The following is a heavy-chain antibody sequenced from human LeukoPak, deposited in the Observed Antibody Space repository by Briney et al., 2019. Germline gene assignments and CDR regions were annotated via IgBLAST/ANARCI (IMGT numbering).Heavy chain of an antibody. Sequence: SETLSLTCTVSGXSISSYYGSWIRQPPGKGLEWIGYIYYSGSTKYNPSLKSRVTISVDTSKNQFSLNLSSVTAADTAVYYCARMTTSLGWVDPWGQGTLVTVSS. CDR1: GXSISSYY. CDR2: IYYSGST. CDR3: ARMTTSLGWVDP. D-gene: IGHD5-24*01. V-gene: IGHV4-59*01. J-gene: IGHJ5*02.